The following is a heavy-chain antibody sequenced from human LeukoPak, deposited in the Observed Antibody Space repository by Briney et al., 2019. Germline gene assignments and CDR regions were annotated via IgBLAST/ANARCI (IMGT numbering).Heavy chain of an antibody. CDR2: IIPIFGTA. CDR1: GGSFGDFA. J-gene: IGHJ3*02. V-gene: IGHV1-69*01. D-gene: IGHD2-21*01. CDR3: AILPNIVVVIADAFDI. Sequence: SVKVSCKTSGGSFGDFAIIWVRQAPGQGLEWMGGIIPIFGTANYAQKFQGRVTITADESTSTAYMELSSLRSEDTAVYYCAILPNIVVVIADAFDIWGQGTMVTVSS.